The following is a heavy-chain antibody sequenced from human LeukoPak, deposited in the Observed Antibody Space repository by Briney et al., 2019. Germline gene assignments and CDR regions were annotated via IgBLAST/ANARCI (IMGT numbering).Heavy chain of an antibody. CDR3: ARGVYQFDY. J-gene: IGHJ4*02. Sequence: PGGSLRLSCAASGFTFSSYWMTWVRQAPGKGLEWVAYMKQDGSEIYYVDSAKGRFTISRDNANNSLYLQMNSLRAEDTALYYCARGVYQFDYWGQGTLVTVSS. D-gene: IGHD3-16*02. CDR1: GFTFSSYW. CDR2: MKQDGSEI. V-gene: IGHV3-7*01.